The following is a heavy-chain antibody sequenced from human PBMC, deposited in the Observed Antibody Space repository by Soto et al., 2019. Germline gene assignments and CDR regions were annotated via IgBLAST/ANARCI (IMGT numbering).Heavy chain of an antibody. J-gene: IGHJ5*02. CDR3: AKRSSGNWFDP. Sequence: EVQLLESGGGLVQPGGSLGLSCAASGLTFSSYAMSWVRQAPGKGLEWVSVISGSGGSTYYADSVKGRFTISRDNSKNTLYLQMNSLRAEDTAVYYCAKRSSGNWFDPWGQGTLVTVSS. V-gene: IGHV3-23*01. CDR2: ISGSGGST. D-gene: IGHD3-10*01. CDR1: GLTFSSYA.